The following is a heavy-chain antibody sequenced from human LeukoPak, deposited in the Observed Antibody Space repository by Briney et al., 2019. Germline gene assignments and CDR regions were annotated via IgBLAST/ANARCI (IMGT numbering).Heavy chain of an antibody. Sequence: GGSLRLSCAASGFTFSGSAMHWVRQASGKGLEWVGRIRSKANSYATAYAASVKGRFTISRDDSKNTAYLQMNSLKIEDTAVYYCSRSGSGGSCQGCRSEIDYWGQGTLVTVSS. D-gene: IGHD2-15*01. CDR1: GFTFSGSA. J-gene: IGHJ4*02. V-gene: IGHV3-73*01. CDR2: IRSKANSYAT. CDR3: SRSGSGGSCQGCRSEIDY.